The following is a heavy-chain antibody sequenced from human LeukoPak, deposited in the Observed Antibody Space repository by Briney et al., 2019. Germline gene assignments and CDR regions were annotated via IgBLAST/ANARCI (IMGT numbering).Heavy chain of an antibody. J-gene: IGHJ4*02. CDR2: ISSSSGYV. CDR1: GFTLSSYS. CDR3: ARFPEGTWSIDF. Sequence: GGSLRLSCAASGFTLSSYSMNWVRQAPWKGLEWVSSISSSSGYVFYADSMKGRFTVSRDNSKNSLYLQMNTLRAEDTAVYYCARFPEGTWSIDFWGQGTLVSVSS. V-gene: IGHV3-21*01. D-gene: IGHD1-1*01.